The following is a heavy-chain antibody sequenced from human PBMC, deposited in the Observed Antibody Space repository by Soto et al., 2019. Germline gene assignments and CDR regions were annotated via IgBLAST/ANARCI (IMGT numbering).Heavy chain of an antibody. D-gene: IGHD2-15*01. V-gene: IGHV3-30*03. Sequence: QVQLVESGGGVVQPGRSLRLSCAASEFPFSNYGMHWVRQAPGKGLEWVAHISYDGSNKHYADAVKGRFTISRDNSKNMLFLQMSGLRTEDTAVYYCAGGQYYFDYCWQGTRVSVSS. CDR1: EFPFSNYG. CDR3: AGGQYYFDY. CDR2: ISYDGSNK. J-gene: IGHJ4*02.